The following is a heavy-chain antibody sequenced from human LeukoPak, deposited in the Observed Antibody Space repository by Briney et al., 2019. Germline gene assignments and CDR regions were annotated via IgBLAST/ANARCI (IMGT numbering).Heavy chain of an antibody. CDR3: ARQGRAYCSGTTCYASFWY. CDR1: GYSFTNNW. D-gene: IGHD2-2*01. V-gene: IGHV5-10-1*01. J-gene: IGHJ4*02. Sequence: GESLRIPCKGSGYSFTNNWISWVRQMPGKGLEWMGRADPSDSNTHYSPSFQGLVTISADKSISTAYLQWTSLKASDTAMYYCARQGRAYCSGTTCYASFWYWGQGTPVTVSS. CDR2: ADPSDSNT.